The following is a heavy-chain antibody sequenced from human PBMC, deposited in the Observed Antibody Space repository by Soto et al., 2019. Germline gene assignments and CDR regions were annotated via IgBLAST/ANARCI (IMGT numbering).Heavy chain of an antibody. J-gene: IGHJ4*02. CDR2: IGTAGDT. Sequence: GSLRLSCAASGFTFSSYDMHWVRQATGKGLEWVSAIGTAGDTYYPGSVKGRFTISRENAKNSLYLQMNSLRAGDTAVYYCARGRRGNGYNYFDYWGQGTLVTVSS. CDR1: GFTFSSYD. V-gene: IGHV3-13*01. CDR3: ARGRRGNGYNYFDY. D-gene: IGHD6-25*01.